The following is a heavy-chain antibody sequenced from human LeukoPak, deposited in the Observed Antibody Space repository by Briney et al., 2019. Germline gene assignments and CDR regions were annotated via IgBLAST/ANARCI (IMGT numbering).Heavy chain of an antibody. Sequence: SETLSLTCTVSGGSLSSYYWSWVRQPPGKGLEWIGYIYYSGSTNYNPSLKSRVTISVDTSKNQFSLKLSSVTAADTAVYYCARGGRGYCSGGSCYSYYFDYWGQGTLVTVSS. J-gene: IGHJ4*02. V-gene: IGHV4-59*01. D-gene: IGHD2-15*01. CDR2: IYYSGST. CDR1: GGSLSSYY. CDR3: ARGGRGYCSGGSCYSYYFDY.